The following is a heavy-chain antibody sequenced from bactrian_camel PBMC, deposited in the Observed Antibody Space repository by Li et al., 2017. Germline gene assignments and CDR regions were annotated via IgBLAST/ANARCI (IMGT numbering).Heavy chain of an antibody. D-gene: IGHD4*01. CDR2: IDSDGTP. V-gene: IGHV3S53*01. CDR1: GYSFSNYC. Sequence: QVQLVESGGGSVQAGGSLRLSCVGSGSGYSFSNYCMGWFRQAPGKEREGVAAIDSDGTPTYARAVKGRFTISRDNAKNTLYLQMNRLEPGDTAMYYCAANTAVFHCPMTRLSSRLALVRDFGWWGQGTQVTVS. CDR3: AANTAVFHCPMTRLSSRLALVRDFGW. J-gene: IGHJ6*01.